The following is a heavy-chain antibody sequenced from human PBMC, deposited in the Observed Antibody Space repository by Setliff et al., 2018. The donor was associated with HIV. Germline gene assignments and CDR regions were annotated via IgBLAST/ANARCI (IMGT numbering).Heavy chain of an antibody. J-gene: IGHJ4*02. D-gene: IGHD2-8*02. CDR2: INPDGRQR. CDR1: GFTFTTYW. V-gene: IGHV3-7*01. Sequence: GGSLRLSCAVSGFTFTTYWMTWVRQAPGKGLEWVANINPDGRQRNYADSVKGRFTISRDNAANTLYLQVDGLRGEDSAVYYCVRDRIEGRTVFDTWGLGTLVTVSS. CDR3: VRDRIEGRTVFDT.